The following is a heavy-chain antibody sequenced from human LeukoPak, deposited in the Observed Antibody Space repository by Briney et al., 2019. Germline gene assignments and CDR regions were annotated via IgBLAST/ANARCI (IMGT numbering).Heavy chain of an antibody. Sequence: GESLKISCKGSGYSFTSYWIGWVRQMPGKGLEWMGIIYPGDSDTRYSPSFQGQVTISADKSISTAYLQWSSLKASDTAMYYCARSGIVVVPAASSEDDAFDIWGQGTMVTVSS. D-gene: IGHD2-2*01. CDR3: ARSGIVVVPAASSEDDAFDI. J-gene: IGHJ3*02. CDR1: GYSFTSYW. V-gene: IGHV5-51*01. CDR2: IYPGDSDT.